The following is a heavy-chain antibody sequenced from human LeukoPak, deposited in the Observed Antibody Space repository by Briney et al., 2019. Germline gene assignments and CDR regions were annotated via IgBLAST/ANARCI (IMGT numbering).Heavy chain of an antibody. CDR1: GGSISRYY. CDR3: ARQGYCSGGSCYDWFDP. Sequence: SETLSLTCIVSGGSISRYYWSWIRQPAGKGLEWIGRLYPSGSTNYNPSLKSRVAMSVDTSKSQFSLKLSSVTAAATAVYYCARQGYCSGGSCYDWFDPWGQGTLVTVSS. J-gene: IGHJ5*02. D-gene: IGHD2-15*01. CDR2: LYPSGST. V-gene: IGHV4-4*07.